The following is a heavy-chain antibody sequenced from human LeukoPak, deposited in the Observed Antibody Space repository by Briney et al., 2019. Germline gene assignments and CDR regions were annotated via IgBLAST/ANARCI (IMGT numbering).Heavy chain of an antibody. D-gene: IGHD1-14*01. V-gene: IGHV3-23*01. J-gene: IGHJ6*02. CDR3: AKVRTYFYHGLDV. CDR1: GFTFSTCA. CDR2: ISGTTSGT. Sequence: GGSLRLSCAASGFTFSTCAMNWVRQAPGKGLEWVSGISGTTSGTYYADSVKGRFTISRDNSKNTLFLQVNSLRAEDTAVYYCAKVRTYFYHGLDVWGQGTTVTVSS.